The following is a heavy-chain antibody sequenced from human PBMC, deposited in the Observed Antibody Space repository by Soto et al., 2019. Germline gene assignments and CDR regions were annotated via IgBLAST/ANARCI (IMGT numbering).Heavy chain of an antibody. V-gene: IGHV4-39*01. CDR1: GGSVSNSNYY. D-gene: IGHD2-8*01. CDR2: VYYRGRS. CDR3: VSQRTSVLTQAYFDY. J-gene: IGHJ4*02. Sequence: PAETLSLTCPVSGGSVSNSNYYWGWIRQSPGKGLEWIGSVYYRGRSYSKSSVKSRVTISVDTSKNQFSLNLNSVTDSDTAVYFCVSQRTSVLTQAYFDYWGPGALVTVSS.